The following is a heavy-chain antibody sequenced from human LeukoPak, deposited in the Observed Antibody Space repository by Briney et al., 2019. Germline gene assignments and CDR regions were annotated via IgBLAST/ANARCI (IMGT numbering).Heavy chain of an antibody. CDR1: GGSFSGYY. V-gene: IGHV4-34*01. D-gene: IGHD4-11*01. CDR3: ASTVTTDAFDI. Sequence: PSETLSLTCAVYGGSFSGYYRSWIRQPPGKGLEWIGEINHSGSTNYNPSLKSRVTISVDTSKNQFSLKLSSVTAADTAVYYCASTVTTDAFDIWGQGTMVTVSS. J-gene: IGHJ3*02. CDR2: INHSGST.